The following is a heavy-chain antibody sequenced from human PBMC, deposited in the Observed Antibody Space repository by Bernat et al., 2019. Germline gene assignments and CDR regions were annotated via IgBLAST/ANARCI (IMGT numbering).Heavy chain of an antibody. D-gene: IGHD2-15*01. J-gene: IGHJ1*01. Sequence: QVQLVQSGAEVKKPGASVKVSCKASGYTFTSYAMHWVRQAPGQRLEWMGWINAGNGNTKYSQKFQGRVTITRDTSASTAYMELSSLRSEDTAVYYCARGGYCSGGSCPGGEYSQHWGQGTLVTVSS. CDR3: ARGGYCSGGSCPGGEYSQH. CDR2: INAGNGNT. CDR1: GYTFTSYA. V-gene: IGHV1-3*01.